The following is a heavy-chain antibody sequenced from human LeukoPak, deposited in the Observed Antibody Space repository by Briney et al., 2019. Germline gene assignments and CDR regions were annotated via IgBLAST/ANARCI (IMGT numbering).Heavy chain of an antibody. V-gene: IGHV3-48*01. CDR2: ISPGSSTI. CDR1: GFTFSNYN. D-gene: IGHD2-2*01. J-gene: IGHJ4*02. CDR3: TTDPPKYCSSTACPTGY. Sequence: GGSLRLSCAASGFTFSNYNMNWARQAPGKGLEWVAYISPGSSTIKYADSVKGRFTISRDDSKNTLYLQMNSLKTEDTAVYYCTTDPPKYCSSTACPTGYWGQGTLVTVSS.